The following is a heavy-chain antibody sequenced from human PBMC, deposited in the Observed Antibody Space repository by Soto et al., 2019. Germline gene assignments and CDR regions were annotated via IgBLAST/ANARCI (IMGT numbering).Heavy chain of an antibody. V-gene: IGHV3-53*01. D-gene: IGHD6-6*01. CDR1: GFTVSSNY. CDR3: ASENPSIAGSYYYYGMDV. J-gene: IGHJ6*02. Sequence: AGSLRLSCAASGFTVSSNYMSCVRQAPGKGLEWVSVIYRAGSTYYADSVKGRFTISRDNPKNTLYLQMNSLRAEDTAVYYCASENPSIAGSYYYYGMDVWGQGTTVTVSS. CDR2: IYRAGST.